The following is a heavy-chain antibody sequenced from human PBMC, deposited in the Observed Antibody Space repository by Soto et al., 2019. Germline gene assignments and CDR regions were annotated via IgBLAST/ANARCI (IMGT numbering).Heavy chain of an antibody. V-gene: IGHV1-46*03. J-gene: IGHJ4*02. CDR1: GYRFTSYY. Sequence: ASVKVSCKASGYRFTSYYMHWVRQAPGQGLEWMGIINPSGGSTSYAQKFQGRVTMTRDTSTSTVYMELSSLRSEDTAVYCCASGYCSGGSCYDSDYWGQGTLVTVSS. CDR2: INPSGGST. CDR3: ASGYCSGGSCYDSDY. D-gene: IGHD2-15*01.